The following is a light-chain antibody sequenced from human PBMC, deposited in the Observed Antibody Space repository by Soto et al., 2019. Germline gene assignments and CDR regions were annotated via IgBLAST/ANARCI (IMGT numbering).Light chain of an antibody. V-gene: IGLV2-23*01. J-gene: IGLJ2*01. CDR2: EGS. CDR3: CSYAGSNPLV. Sequence: QSALTQPASVSGSPGQSITISCTGTSSDVGSYNLVSWYQQHPGKAPKLMIYEGSKRPSGVSNRFSGSKSGNTASLTISGLQAEDEADYYFCSYAGSNPLVFGGGTKLTVL. CDR1: SSDVGSYNL.